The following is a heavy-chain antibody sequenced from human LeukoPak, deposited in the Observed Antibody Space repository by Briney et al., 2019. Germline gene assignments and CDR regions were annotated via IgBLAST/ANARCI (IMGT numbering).Heavy chain of an antibody. CDR3: ARAAPRGGSYYVRNWFDP. Sequence: ASVKVSCKASGYTFTGYYMHWVRQAPGQGLEWMGWINPNSGGTNYAQKFQGRVTMTRDTSISTAYMELSSLRSEDTAVYYCARAAPRGGSYYVRNWFDPWGQGTLVTVSS. V-gene: IGHV1-2*02. J-gene: IGHJ5*02. CDR1: GYTFTGYY. CDR2: INPNSGGT. D-gene: IGHD1-26*01.